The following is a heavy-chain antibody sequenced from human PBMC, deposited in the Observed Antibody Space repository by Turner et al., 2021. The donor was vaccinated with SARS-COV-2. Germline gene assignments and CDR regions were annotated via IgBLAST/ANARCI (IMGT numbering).Heavy chain of an antibody. V-gene: IGHV3-23*01. CDR3: AKAQLGYYLGVHY. D-gene: IGHD3-3*01. CDR2: ISVSGGST. Sequence: EVQLLETGGGLVQPGGSLRFAFSASGFNFSSYVMSWVRQDPGKGLEWVSSISVSGGSTYYADSVKGRFTISRDNSKNTLYLQMNSLRAEDTAVYYCAKAQLGYYLGVHYWGQGTLVTVSS. J-gene: IGHJ4*02. CDR1: GFNFSSYV.